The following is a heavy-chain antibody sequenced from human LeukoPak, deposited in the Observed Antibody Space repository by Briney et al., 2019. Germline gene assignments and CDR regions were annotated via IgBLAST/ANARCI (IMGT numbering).Heavy chain of an antibody. Sequence: GGSLRLSCAASGFTFSSYGVSWVRQAPGKGLEWVPAISGSDGSTFYADSVKGRFTISRDNSKNTLSLQMNSLRVEDTAVYYCAKGITMVRGVERRYYGMDVWGQGTTVTVSS. CDR2: ISGSDGST. CDR3: AKGITMVRGVERRYYGMDV. D-gene: IGHD3-10*01. CDR1: GFTFSSYG. J-gene: IGHJ6*02. V-gene: IGHV3-23*01.